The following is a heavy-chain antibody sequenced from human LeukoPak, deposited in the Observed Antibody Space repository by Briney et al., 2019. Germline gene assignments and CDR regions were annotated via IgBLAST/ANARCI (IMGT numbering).Heavy chain of an antibody. Sequence: PSQTLSLTCTVSGASISSTSYCWSWIRQPAGKGLEWIGRIYTSGSTNYNPSLKSRVTISVDTSKNRFSLKLSSVTAADTAVYYCAMGGGRAGTTLFWGQGTLVTVSS. V-gene: IGHV4-61*02. CDR1: GASISSTSYC. CDR3: AMGGGRAGTTLF. D-gene: IGHD1-1*01. J-gene: IGHJ4*02. CDR2: IYTSGST.